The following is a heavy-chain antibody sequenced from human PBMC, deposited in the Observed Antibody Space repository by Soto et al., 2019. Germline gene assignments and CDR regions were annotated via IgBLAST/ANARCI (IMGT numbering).Heavy chain of an antibody. D-gene: IGHD3-22*01. J-gene: IGHJ4*02. CDR1: AGSISSDY. CDR2: IYYSGST. Sequence: QVQLQESGPGLVKPSETLSLTCTVSAGSISSDYWSWIRQPPGKGLEWIGYIYYSGSTNYNPSLESRVTMSVATSKNQFSLKITSMTAADTAVYYCARGTGDSSGYYRPFDYWGQGTLVTVSS. CDR3: ARGTGDSSGYYRPFDY. V-gene: IGHV4-59*01.